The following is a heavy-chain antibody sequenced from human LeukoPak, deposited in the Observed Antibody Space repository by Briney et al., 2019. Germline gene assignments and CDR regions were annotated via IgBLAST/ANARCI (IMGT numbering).Heavy chain of an antibody. V-gene: IGHV3-48*03. D-gene: IGHD5-12*01. J-gene: IGHJ4*02. Sequence: GGSLRLSCAASGFSFTNFEMNWVRQAPGKGLEWVAYVSSSGTTTYYADSVKGRFTISRDNAKNSLYLQMNSLRAEDTAVYYCAKGGYDYVEMGYFDYWGQGTLVTVSS. CDR2: VSSSGTTT. CDR3: AKGGYDYVEMGYFDY. CDR1: GFSFTNFE.